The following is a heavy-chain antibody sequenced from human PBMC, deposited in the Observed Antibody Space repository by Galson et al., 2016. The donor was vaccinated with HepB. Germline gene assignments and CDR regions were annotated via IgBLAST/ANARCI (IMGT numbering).Heavy chain of an antibody. CDR2: MFYSGST. CDR1: GGSISGYY. CDR3: ARYGSGRRMDV. Sequence: SETLSLTCTVSGGSISGYYWSWIRQPPGKGLEWIGNMFYSGSTYYNPSLKSRVIISVDTSKNQFSLKLSSVTAADTAVYYCARYGSGRRMDVWGQGTTVTVSS. V-gene: IGHV4-59*04. J-gene: IGHJ6*02. D-gene: IGHD3-10*01.